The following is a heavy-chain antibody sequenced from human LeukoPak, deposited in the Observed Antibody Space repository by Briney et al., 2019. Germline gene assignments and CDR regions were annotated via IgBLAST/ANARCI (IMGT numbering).Heavy chain of an antibody. D-gene: IGHD1-26*01. V-gene: IGHV3-73*01. Sequence: GGSLRLSCAASGFTFSGSATHWVRQASGKGLEWIGRIRSKANSYATAYAASVKGRFTISIDGSKNTAYLQMNSLKTEDTAVYYCTRRDSGSYYWGQGTLVTVSS. CDR1: GFTFSGSA. J-gene: IGHJ4*02. CDR3: TRRDSGSYY. CDR2: IRSKANSYAT.